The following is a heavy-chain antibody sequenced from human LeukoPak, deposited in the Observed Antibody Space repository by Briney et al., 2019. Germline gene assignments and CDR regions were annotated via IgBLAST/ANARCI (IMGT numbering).Heavy chain of an antibody. V-gene: IGHV1-2*02. Sequence: ASVKVSCKASGYTFTGYYMHWVRQAPGQGLEWMGWINPNSGGTNYARKFQGRVTMTRDTSISTAYMELSRLRSDDTAVYYCARDATMVRGVIRYNWFDPWGQGTLVTVSS. CDR3: ARDATMVRGVIRYNWFDP. J-gene: IGHJ5*02. CDR1: GYTFTGYY. D-gene: IGHD3-10*01. CDR2: INPNSGGT.